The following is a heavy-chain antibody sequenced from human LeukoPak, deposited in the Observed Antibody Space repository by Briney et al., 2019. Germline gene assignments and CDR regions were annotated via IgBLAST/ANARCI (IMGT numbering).Heavy chain of an antibody. CDR3: AKVDYGGNSATDY. Sequence: GGSLRLSCAASGFSFSTYWMSWVRQTPEKGLEFVANIDQGGSVRNYMDSLKGRCTISRDNAKNSLYLQMNSLRAEDTAVYYCAKVDYGGNSATDYWGQGTLVTVSS. CDR1: GFSFSTYW. V-gene: IGHV3-7*01. J-gene: IGHJ4*02. CDR2: IDQGGSVR. D-gene: IGHD4-23*01.